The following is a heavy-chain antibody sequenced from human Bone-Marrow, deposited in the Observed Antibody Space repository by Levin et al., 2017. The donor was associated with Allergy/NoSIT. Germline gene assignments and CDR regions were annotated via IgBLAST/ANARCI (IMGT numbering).Heavy chain of an antibody. V-gene: IGHV1-2*02. CDR3: TRGLGLVVTGTVPRYFDS. Sequence: ASVKVSCTDSGNSFSGYYIHWVRQAPGQRPEWMAWINPNSGATHYAQKFQGRVTVTSDTSISSAYMEMRSLTSDDTAVYYCTRGLGLVVTGTVPRYFDSWGQGTLVTVSS. J-gene: IGHJ4*02. D-gene: IGHD2-21*02. CDR1: GNSFSGYY. CDR2: INPNSGAT.